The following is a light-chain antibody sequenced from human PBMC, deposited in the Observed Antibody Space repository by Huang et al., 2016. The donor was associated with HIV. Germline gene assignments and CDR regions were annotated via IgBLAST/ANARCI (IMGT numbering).Light chain of an antibody. CDR2: EAS. CDR3: QQRTKWPPVLT. V-gene: IGKV3-11*01. CDR1: QSVGVY. J-gene: IGKJ4*01. Sequence: EIVLTQSPATLSLSPGDRATLSCRASQSVGVYLSWYQQKPGQAPRLLIFEASNRATGIPDWFSGSGSGTDFTLTIDSLQPDDFAIYYCQQRTKWPPVLTFGGGTRVEIK.